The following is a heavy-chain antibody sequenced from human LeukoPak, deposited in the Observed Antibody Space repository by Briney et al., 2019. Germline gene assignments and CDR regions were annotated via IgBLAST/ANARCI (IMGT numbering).Heavy chain of an antibody. CDR2: ISSSSSYI. J-gene: IGHJ4*02. V-gene: IGHV3-21*01. D-gene: IGHD1-26*01. CDR3: ARGEQWELRN. Sequence: GGSLRLSCAASGFTFSSYCMNWVRQAPGKGLEWVSSISSSSSYIYYADSVKGRFTISRDNAKNSLYLQMNSLRAEDTAVYYCARGEQWELRNWGQGTLVTVSS. CDR1: GFTFSSYC.